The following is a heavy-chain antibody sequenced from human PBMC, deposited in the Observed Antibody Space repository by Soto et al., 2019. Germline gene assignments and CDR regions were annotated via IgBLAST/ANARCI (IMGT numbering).Heavy chain of an antibody. Sequence: ASVKVSCKASGYTLTSYAMHWVRQAPGQRLEWMGWINAGNGNTKYSQKFQGRVTITRDTSASTAYMELSSLRSEDTVVYYCARDISGSYYDFWSGRYYYYYYMDVWGKGTTVTVSS. CDR2: INAGNGNT. J-gene: IGHJ6*03. V-gene: IGHV1-3*01. CDR1: GYTLTSYA. D-gene: IGHD3-3*01. CDR3: ARDISGSYYDFWSGRYYYYYYMDV.